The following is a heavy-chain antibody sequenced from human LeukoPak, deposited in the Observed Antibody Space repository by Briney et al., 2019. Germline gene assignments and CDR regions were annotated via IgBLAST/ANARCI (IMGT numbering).Heavy chain of an antibody. CDR2: MYTSGST. V-gene: IGHV4-4*07. D-gene: IGHD3-10*01. CDR3: ARDHYGSGSYKSYFDS. Sequence: SETLSLACTVSGGSITSYYWSWLRQPAGKGLEWIGRMYTSGSTKYNPSLKSRVVISLDNSKNQFSLKVTSVTAADAAVYYCARDHYGSGSYKSYFDSWGQGTQVTVSS. CDR1: GGSITSYY. J-gene: IGHJ4*02.